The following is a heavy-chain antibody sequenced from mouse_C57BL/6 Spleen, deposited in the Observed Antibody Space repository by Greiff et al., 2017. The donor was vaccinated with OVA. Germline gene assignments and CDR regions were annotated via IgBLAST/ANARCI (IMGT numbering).Heavy chain of an antibody. V-gene: IGHV2-2*01. CDR2: IWSGGST. D-gene: IGHD2-1*01. CDR1: GFSLTSYG. CDR3: ARNGGYGNFYFDY. J-gene: IGHJ2*01. Sequence: VMLVESGPGLVQPSQSLSITCTVSGFSLTSYGVHWVRQSPGKGLEWLGVIWSGGSTDYNAAFISRLSISKDNSKSQVFFKMNSLQADDTAIYYCARNGGYGNFYFDYWGQGTTLTVSS.